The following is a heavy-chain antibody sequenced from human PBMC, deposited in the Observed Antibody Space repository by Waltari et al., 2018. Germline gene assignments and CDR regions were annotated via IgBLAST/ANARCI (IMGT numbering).Heavy chain of an antibody. D-gene: IGHD2-2*01. CDR1: GFTFDVYA. J-gene: IGHJ6*02. CDR3: ARIPPAGVPYYYGMDV. V-gene: IGHV3-43D*04. CDR2: ISWDGGST. Sequence: EVQLVESGGVLVQPGGSLRLSCAASGFTFDVYAMPWVRQAPGKGLEWVSLISWDGGSTYYADSVKGRVTISRDNSKNSLYLQMNSLGSDDTAVYYCARIPPAGVPYYYGMDVWGQGTTVTVSS.